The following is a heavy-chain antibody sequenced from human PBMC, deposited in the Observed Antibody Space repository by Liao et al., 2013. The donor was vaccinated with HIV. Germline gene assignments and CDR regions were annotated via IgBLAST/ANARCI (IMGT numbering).Heavy chain of an antibody. CDR2: IYTSGSA. Sequence: QVQLQESGPGLVKPSQTLSLTCTVSGGCISSGNYYWNWIRQPAGEGLEWIGRIYTSGSANYNPSLKSRVTISVDTSKNHFSLKLSSVTAADTAVYYCASAPGYCSTTSCYTGFVYWGQGTLVTVSS. V-gene: IGHV4-61*02. J-gene: IGHJ4*02. CDR1: GGCISSGNYY. D-gene: IGHD2-2*02. CDR3: ASAPGYCSTTSCYTGFVY.